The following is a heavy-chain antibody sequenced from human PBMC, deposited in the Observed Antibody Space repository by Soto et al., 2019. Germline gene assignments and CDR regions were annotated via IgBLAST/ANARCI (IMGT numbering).Heavy chain of an antibody. CDR1: GYTFTSYG. CDR2: VHTYNGNT. J-gene: IGHJ4*02. V-gene: IGHV1-18*01. CDR3: ARSYRRDDYADCY. D-gene: IGHD4-17*01. Sequence: QVQLVQSGAEVKKPGASVKVSCKASGYTFTSYGISWVRQAPGQGLEWMGWVHTYNGNTNYAQKVRVRVTMTTDTSTSTAYMELRSLRSDDTDVSYCARSYRRDDYADCYWGQGTLVTVSS.